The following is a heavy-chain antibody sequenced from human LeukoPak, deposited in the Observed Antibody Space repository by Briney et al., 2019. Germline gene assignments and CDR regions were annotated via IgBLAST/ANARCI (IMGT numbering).Heavy chain of an antibody. V-gene: IGHV3-23*01. CDR2: ISGSGGST. CDR1: GFTFSSYG. Sequence: GGSLRLSCAASGFTFSSYGMHWVRQAPGKGLEWVSAISGSGGSTYYADSVKGRFTISRDNSKNTLYLQMNSLRAEDTAVYYCARSFLSHLIYYLDYWGQGILVTVSS. CDR3: ARSFLSHLIYYLDY. D-gene: IGHD3/OR15-3a*01. J-gene: IGHJ4*02.